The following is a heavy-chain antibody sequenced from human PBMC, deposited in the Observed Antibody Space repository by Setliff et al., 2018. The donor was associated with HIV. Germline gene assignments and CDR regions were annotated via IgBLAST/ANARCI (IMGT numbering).Heavy chain of an antibody. CDR1: GFTFSNYA. J-gene: IGHJ4*02. Sequence: GGSLRLSCAASGFTFSNYAMSWVRQVPGKGLEWVSAIDPSGSRIFYSDSVKGRFTISRDNSKNTLYLQMNSLRAGDTAVYYCSKVDSGHCDSSSCRDFDYWGQGTLVTVSS. CDR3: SKVDSGHCDSSSCRDFDY. CDR2: IDPSGSRI. V-gene: IGHV3-23*01. D-gene: IGHD2-2*03.